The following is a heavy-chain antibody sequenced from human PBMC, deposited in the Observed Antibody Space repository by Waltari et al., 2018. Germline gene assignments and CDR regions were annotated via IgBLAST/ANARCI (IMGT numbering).Heavy chain of an antibody. Sequence: QLQLQESGPGLVKPSETLSLTCPVSGGSISRRSYYWGSIRQPPGKGLEWIGSIYYSGSTYYNPSLKSRVTISVDTSKNQFSLKLSSVTAADTAVYYCAREARGVTSIHYWGQGTLVTVSS. J-gene: IGHJ4*02. D-gene: IGHD2-2*01. V-gene: IGHV4-39*07. CDR1: GGSISRRSYY. CDR2: IYYSGST. CDR3: AREARGVTSIHY.